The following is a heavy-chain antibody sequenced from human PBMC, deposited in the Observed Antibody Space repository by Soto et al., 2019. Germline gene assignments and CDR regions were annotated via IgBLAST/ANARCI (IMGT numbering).Heavy chain of an antibody. J-gene: IGHJ4*02. CDR1: GGSISSVCYY. Sequence: QVQLQESGPGLVKPSQTLSLTSTVSGGSISSVCYYWSWIRQHPGKGLEWIGYIYYSGSTYYNPSLTSRVTISVDTSKNQCSLKLSSVTAADTSVYYCARVYDWNYSLWGEGTLVTVSS. V-gene: IGHV4-31*03. D-gene: IGHD1-7*01. CDR2: IYYSGST. CDR3: ARVYDWNYSL.